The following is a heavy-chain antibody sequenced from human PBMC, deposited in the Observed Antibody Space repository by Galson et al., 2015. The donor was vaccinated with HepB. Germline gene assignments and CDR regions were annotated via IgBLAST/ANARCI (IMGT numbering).Heavy chain of an antibody. V-gene: IGHV4-34*01. D-gene: IGHD3/OR15-3a*01. J-gene: IGHJ6*04. Sequence: SETLSLTCAVSGGSFISGGYSWSWIRQPPGKGLEWIGELNHSGSTNYNPSLKSRVTISVDTSKNQFSLKLSSVTAADTAVYYCARGVGRFPGVSGNGTPVTVSS. CDR3: ARGVGRFPGV. CDR2: LNHSGST. CDR1: GGSFISGGYS.